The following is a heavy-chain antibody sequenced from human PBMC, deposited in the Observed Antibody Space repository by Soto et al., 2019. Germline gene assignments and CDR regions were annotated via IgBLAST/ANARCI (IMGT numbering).Heavy chain of an antibody. Sequence: SETLSLTCAVYGGSFSGYYWSWIRQPPGKGLEWIGEINHSGSTNYNPSLKSRVTISVDTSKNQFSLRLSSVTAADTAVYYCARGGAGYSSGYRGASFDYWGQGTLVTVSS. CDR2: INHSGST. CDR1: GGSFSGYY. CDR3: ARGGAGYSSGYRGASFDY. J-gene: IGHJ4*02. D-gene: IGHD6-19*01. V-gene: IGHV4-34*01.